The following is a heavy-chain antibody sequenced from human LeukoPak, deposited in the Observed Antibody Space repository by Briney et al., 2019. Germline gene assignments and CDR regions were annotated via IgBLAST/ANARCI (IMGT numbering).Heavy chain of an antibody. V-gene: IGHV1-18*01. J-gene: IGHJ4*02. CDR2: ISAYNGNT. CDR1: GYTFTSYG. CDR3: ARDIPVYFYDSSGYYLFDY. D-gene: IGHD3-22*01. Sequence: ASVTVSCKASGYTFTSYGISWVRQAPGQGLEWMGWISAYNGNTNYAQKLQGRVTMTTDTSTSTAYMELRSLRSDDTAVYYCARDIPVYFYDSSGYYLFDYWGQGTLVTVSS.